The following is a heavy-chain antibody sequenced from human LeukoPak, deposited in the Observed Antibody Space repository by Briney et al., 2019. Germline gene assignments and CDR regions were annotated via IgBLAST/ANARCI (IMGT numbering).Heavy chain of an antibody. CDR3: ARDGRGSRSSWFDP. CDR2: INPKSGVT. CDR1: GYTFTGYY. J-gene: IGHJ5*02. Sequence: ASVKVSCKTSGYTFTGYYMHWVRHAPGQGIEWMVWINPKSGVTNYVQKFQGRVTMTRDTSISTAYVELSRLRSDDTAVYYCARDGRGSRSSWFDPWGQGTLVIVSS. D-gene: IGHD3-10*01. V-gene: IGHV1-2*02.